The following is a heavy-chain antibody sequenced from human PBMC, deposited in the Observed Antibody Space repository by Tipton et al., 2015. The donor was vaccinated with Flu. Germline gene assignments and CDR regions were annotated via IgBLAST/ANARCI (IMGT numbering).Heavy chain of an antibody. CDR3: ARDVVEITGTRGYYYYYYMDV. CDR2: ISSSSSYI. CDR1: GFTFSSYS. Sequence: SLRLSCAASGFTFSSYSMNWVRQAPGEGLEWVSSISSSSSYIYYADSVKGRFTISRDNAKNSLYLQMNSLRAEDTAVYYCARDVVEITGTRGYYYYYYMDVWGKGTTVTVSS. J-gene: IGHJ6*03. V-gene: IGHV3-21*01. D-gene: IGHD1-7*01.